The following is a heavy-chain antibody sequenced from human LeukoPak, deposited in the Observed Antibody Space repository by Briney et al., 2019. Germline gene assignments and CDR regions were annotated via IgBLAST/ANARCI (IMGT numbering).Heavy chain of an antibody. J-gene: IGHJ6*02. CDR2: IYHSGST. CDR3: ARGIPLWFGELSKRLGSRMDV. V-gene: IGHV4-38-2*02. D-gene: IGHD3-10*01. CDR1: GYSISSGYY. Sequence: RASETLSLTCTVSGYSISSGYYWGWIRQPPGKGLEWIGSIYHSGSTYYNPSLKSRVTISVDTSKNQFSLKLSSVTAADTAVYYCARGIPLWFGELSKRLGSRMDVWGQGTTVTVSS.